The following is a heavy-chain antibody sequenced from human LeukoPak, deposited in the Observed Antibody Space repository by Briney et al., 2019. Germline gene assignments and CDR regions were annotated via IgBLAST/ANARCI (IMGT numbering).Heavy chain of an antibody. D-gene: IGHD4-17*01. CDR3: ARGAGDYGETYDY. Sequence: SQTLSLTCTVSGGSISSGGYYWSWICQHPGKGLEWIGYIYYSGSTYYNPSLKSRVTISVDTSKNQFSLKLSSVTAADTAVYYCARGAGDYGETYDYWGQGTLVTVSS. J-gene: IGHJ4*02. CDR2: IYYSGST. V-gene: IGHV4-31*03. CDR1: GGSISSGGYY.